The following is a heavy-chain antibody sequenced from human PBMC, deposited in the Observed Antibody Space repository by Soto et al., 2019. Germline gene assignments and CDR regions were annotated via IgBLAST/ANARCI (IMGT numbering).Heavy chain of an antibody. CDR2: ISGSSGTI. D-gene: IGHD2-2*01. V-gene: IGHV3-48*01. CDR1: GFTFSSYG. Sequence: GGSLRLSCAASGFTFSSYGMNWVRQAPGKGLEWVSYISGSSGTISYADSAKGRFTISRDNAKNSLYLQMNSLRAEDTAVYYCARIKGGYCSSTSCYADYWGQGTLVTVSS. J-gene: IGHJ4*02. CDR3: ARIKGGYCSSTSCYADY.